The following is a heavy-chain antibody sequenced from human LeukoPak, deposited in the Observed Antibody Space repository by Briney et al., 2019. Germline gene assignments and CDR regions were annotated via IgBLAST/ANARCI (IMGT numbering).Heavy chain of an antibody. J-gene: IGHJ4*02. Sequence: PSETLSLTCTVSGGSISSYYWSWIRQPAGKGLEWIGRIYTSGGTNYNPSLKSRVTISVDKSKNQFSLKLSSVTAADTAVYYRARGLAAAGPYYFDYWGQGTLVTVSS. CDR2: IYTSGGT. D-gene: IGHD6-13*01. CDR3: ARGLAAAGPYYFDY. V-gene: IGHV4-4*07. CDR1: GGSISSYY.